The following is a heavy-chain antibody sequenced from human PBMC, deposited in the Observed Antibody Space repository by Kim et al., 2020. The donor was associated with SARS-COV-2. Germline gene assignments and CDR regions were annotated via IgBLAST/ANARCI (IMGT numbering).Heavy chain of an antibody. CDR3: AKDMGKWGQQLAKPYFDY. CDR2: ISWNSGSI. D-gene: IGHD6-13*01. V-gene: IGHV3-9*01. CDR1: GFTFDDYA. Sequence: GGSLRLSCAASGFTFDDYAMHWVRQAPGKGLEWVSGISWNSGSIGYADSVKGRFTISRDNAKNSLYLQMNSLRAEDTALYYCAKDMGKWGQQLAKPYFDYWGQGTLVTVSS. J-gene: IGHJ4*02.